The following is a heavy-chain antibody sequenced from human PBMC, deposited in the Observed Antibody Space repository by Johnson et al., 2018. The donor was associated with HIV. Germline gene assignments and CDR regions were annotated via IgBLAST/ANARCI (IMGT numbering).Heavy chain of an antibody. CDR3: AKETRDSRRAFDV. CDR2: ISYDGTNK. Sequence: QVQLVESGGGVVQPGRSLRLSCAASGFTFSSYAMHWVRQAPGKGLAWVAVISYDGTNKYYADLVKGRFTISRDNSKKTLYLQMNSLRPEDTAVYYCAKETRDSRRAFDVWGRGTMVTVSS. V-gene: IGHV3-30*04. J-gene: IGHJ3*01. CDR1: GFTFSSYA. D-gene: IGHD3-22*01.